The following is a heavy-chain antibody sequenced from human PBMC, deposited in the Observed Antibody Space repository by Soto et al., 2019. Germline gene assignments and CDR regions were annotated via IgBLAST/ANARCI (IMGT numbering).Heavy chain of an antibody. Sequence: QVQLVQSGAEVKKPGASVTVSCKASGYIFTRFGFSWVRRAAGQRLEWMGWVNGYNENNNYAQSFQGRLTLTTDKSTSTAYMELRSLRSADTALYYCARDVHGDYADFWGPVTLVTVSS. J-gene: IGHJ4*02. V-gene: IGHV1-18*01. CDR2: VNGYNENN. CDR1: GYIFTRFG. D-gene: IGHD4-17*01. CDR3: ARDVHGDYADF.